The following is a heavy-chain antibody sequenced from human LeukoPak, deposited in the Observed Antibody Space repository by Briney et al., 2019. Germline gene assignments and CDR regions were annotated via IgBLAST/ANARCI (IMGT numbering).Heavy chain of an antibody. V-gene: IGHV3-49*03. J-gene: IGHJ4*02. Sequence: PGRSLRLSCIASGFTFGDYAMSWFRQAPGKGLEWVGFIRSKAYGGTTEYAASVKGRFTISRDDSKSIAYLQMNSLKTEDTAVYYCTRADGYNWYYFDYWGQGTLVTVSS. D-gene: IGHD5-24*01. CDR1: GFTFGDYA. CDR2: IRSKAYGGTT. CDR3: TRADGYNWYYFDY.